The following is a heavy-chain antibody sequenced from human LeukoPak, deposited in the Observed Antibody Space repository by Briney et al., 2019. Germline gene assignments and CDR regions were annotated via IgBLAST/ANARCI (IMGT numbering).Heavy chain of an antibody. V-gene: IGHV3-23*01. CDR2: ISGSGTST. CDR1: GFTFRSYA. Sequence: GGSLRLSCEASGFTFRSYAMSWVRQAPGKGLEWVLAISGSGTSTYYADSVKGRFTISRDNSKNTLYLQMNSLRAEDTAVYYCDRPYYYDSSHDYWGQGTLVTVYS. J-gene: IGHJ4*02. D-gene: IGHD3-22*01. CDR3: DRPYYYDSSHDY.